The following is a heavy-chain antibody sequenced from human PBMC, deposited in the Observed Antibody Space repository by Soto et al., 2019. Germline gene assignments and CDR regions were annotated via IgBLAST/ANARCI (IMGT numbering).Heavy chain of an antibody. Sequence: SETLSLTCTVSGGSISSYYWSWIRQPPGKGLEWIGYIYYSGSTNYNPSLKSRVTISVDTSKNQFSLKLSSVTAADTAVYYCAGIRRIAAPFDPWGQGTLVTVSS. CDR1: GGSISSYY. CDR3: AGIRRIAAPFDP. J-gene: IGHJ5*02. V-gene: IGHV4-59*01. D-gene: IGHD6-6*01. CDR2: IYYSGST.